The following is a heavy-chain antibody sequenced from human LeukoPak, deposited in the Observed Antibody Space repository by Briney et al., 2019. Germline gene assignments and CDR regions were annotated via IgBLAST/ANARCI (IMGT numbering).Heavy chain of an antibody. CDR3: ATVEGNYGH. V-gene: IGHV3-72*01. Sequence: GGSLRLSCEVFGFTFSDHYMDWVRQAPGKGLEWVGRARKKPKGYTTVYAASVKGRFTISRDDSKDSLYLQVNSLKTDDTAVYYCATVEGNYGHWGQGTLVTVSS. CDR2: ARKKPKGYTT. D-gene: IGHD1-7*01. J-gene: IGHJ1*01. CDR1: GFTFSDHY.